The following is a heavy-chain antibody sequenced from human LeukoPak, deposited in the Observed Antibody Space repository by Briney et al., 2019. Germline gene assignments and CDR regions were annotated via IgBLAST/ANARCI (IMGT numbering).Heavy chain of an antibody. CDR1: GGSISSYY. CDR3: AGLWFGEIDY. D-gene: IGHD3-10*01. CDR2: IYYSGST. V-gene: IGHV4-59*08. Sequence: SETLSLTCTVSGGSISSYYWSWIRQPPGKGLEWIGYIYYSGSTNYNPSLKSRVTISVDTSKNQCSLKLSSVTAADTAVYYCAGLWFGEIDYWGQGTLVTVCS. J-gene: IGHJ4*02.